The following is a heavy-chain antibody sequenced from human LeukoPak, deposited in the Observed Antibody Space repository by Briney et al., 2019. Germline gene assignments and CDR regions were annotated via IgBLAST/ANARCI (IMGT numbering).Heavy chain of an antibody. V-gene: IGHV3-7*03. Sequence: GALRLSCAASGFTFSNLWMSWVRQAPGKGLKWVANIKQDGSEKYYVDSVKGRFTISRDNAQNSLYLQMNSLRAEDTAIYYCATSTAAAGTDWGQGTLVIVSS. J-gene: IGHJ4*02. CDR3: ATSTAAAGTD. CDR2: IKQDGSEK. D-gene: IGHD6-13*01. CDR1: GFTFSNLW.